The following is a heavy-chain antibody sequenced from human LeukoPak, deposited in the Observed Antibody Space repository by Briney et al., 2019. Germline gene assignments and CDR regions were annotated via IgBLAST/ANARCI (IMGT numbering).Heavy chain of an antibody. V-gene: IGHV4-59*08. D-gene: IGHD6-19*01. CDR3: ARWDDSDWAFGS. Sequence: PSETLSLTCFVSGGSINTYSWNWIRQSPERGLEWVGFLAHSGVTSYSSSLRSRVTISKDTSKNQFSLKLTSVTAADTAAYYCARWDDSDWAFGSWGPGTLVTVSS. CDR1: GGSINTYS. CDR2: LAHSGVT. J-gene: IGHJ4*02.